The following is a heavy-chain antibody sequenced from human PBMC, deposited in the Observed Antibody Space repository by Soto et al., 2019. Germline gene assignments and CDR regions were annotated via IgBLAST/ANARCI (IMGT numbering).Heavy chain of an antibody. CDR1: GYSFSDYF. Sequence: ASVKFSCTPSGYSFSDYFIQWVRQAPGQGLEWVAWINPKTAATNYAKKFQGRVSLTWDTSSTTAYMELTRLRPDDTAVYYCARIKWGLNYYNGMDVWGQGTTVTVSS. CDR2: INPKTAAT. J-gene: IGHJ6*02. V-gene: IGHV1-2*02. D-gene: IGHD1-26*01. CDR3: ARIKWGLNYYNGMDV.